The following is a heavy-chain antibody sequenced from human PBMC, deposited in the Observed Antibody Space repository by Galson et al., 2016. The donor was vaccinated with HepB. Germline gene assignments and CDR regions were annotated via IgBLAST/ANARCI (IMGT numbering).Heavy chain of an antibody. J-gene: IGHJ4*02. CDR1: GFTFSSYG. CDR3: AKFPTPDYADLVDYFDH. CDR2: IWSAGSNT. D-gene: IGHD4-17*01. Sequence: SLRLSCAASGFTFSSYGMHWVRQAPGKGLEWVAVIWSAGSNTYYADSVKGRFTISRDNSKNTVYLQRNSLRAEDTAIYYCAKFPTPDYADLVDYFDHWGQGTLVTVSS. V-gene: IGHV3-33*06.